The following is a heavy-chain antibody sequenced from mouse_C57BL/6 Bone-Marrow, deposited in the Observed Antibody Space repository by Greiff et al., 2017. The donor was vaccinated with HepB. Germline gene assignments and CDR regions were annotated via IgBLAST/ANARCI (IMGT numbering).Heavy chain of an antibody. CDR3: ARFYDYDYAMDY. D-gene: IGHD2-4*01. Sequence: VQLQQSGPVLVKPGASVKMSCKASGYTFTDYYMNWVKQSHGKSLEWIGDIYPGGGYTNYNEKFKGKATLTADKSSSTAYMQFSSLTSEDSAIYYCARFYDYDYAMDYWGQGTSVTVSS. CDR2: IYPGGGYT. J-gene: IGHJ4*01. CDR1: GYTFTDYY. V-gene: IGHV1-83*01.